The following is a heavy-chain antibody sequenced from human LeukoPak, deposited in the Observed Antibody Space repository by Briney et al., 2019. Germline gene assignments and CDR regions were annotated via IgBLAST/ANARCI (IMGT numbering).Heavy chain of an antibody. CDR3: ANRMGPNTGYYFDY. J-gene: IGHJ4*02. CDR2: INHSGST. Sequence: PSETLSLTCAVYGGSFSGYYWSWIRQPRGKGLEWIGEINHSGSTNYNPSLKSRVTISVDTSKNQFSLKLSSVTAADTAVYYCANRMGPNTGYYFDYWGQGTLVTVSS. V-gene: IGHV4-34*01. CDR1: GGSFSGYY. D-gene: IGHD1-14*01.